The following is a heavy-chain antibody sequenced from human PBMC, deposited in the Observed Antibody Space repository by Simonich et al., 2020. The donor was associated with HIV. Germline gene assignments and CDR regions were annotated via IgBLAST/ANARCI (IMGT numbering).Heavy chain of an antibody. J-gene: IGHJ5*02. Sequence: QVHLQQWGAGLLKPSETLSLTCAVYGESFSSYYWTWIRQPPGKGLEWMGEINHSGSPNYNPSLVSRVTISIDTSKNQFSLKLRFVTAADTAVYYCARREGFWFDPWGQGALVLVSS. CDR3: ARREGFWFDP. CDR2: INHSGSP. CDR1: GESFSSYY. V-gene: IGHV4-34*01.